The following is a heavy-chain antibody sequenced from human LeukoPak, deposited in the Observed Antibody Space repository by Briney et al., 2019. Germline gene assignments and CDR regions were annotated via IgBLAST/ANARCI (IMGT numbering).Heavy chain of an antibody. J-gene: IGHJ4*02. V-gene: IGHV3-53*01. CDR2: IYSSGST. CDR3: AKNYGDF. Sequence: PGGSLRLSCAASGFSVGNYYMSWVRQAPGKGLEWVSIIYSSGSTYYPDSVKGRFTISRDNSKNTLYLQMTSPRHEDTAVYYCAKNYGDFWGQGTLVTVSS. CDR1: GFSVGNYY.